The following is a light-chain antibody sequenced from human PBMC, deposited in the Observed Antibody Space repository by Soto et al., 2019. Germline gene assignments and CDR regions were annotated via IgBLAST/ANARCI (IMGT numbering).Light chain of an antibody. CDR1: QSVDTNF. V-gene: IGKV3-20*01. J-gene: IGKJ2*01. CDR3: QQYARTPLYT. CDR2: ATS. Sequence: EVVLTQSPGTLSLSPGEKATLSCRATQSVDTNFLAWYQQRPGQAPRLLIYATSRRASGIPDRFSAGGSGTDFTLNIGRLEPEDFAVYYCQQYARTPLYTFGQGTKLEI.